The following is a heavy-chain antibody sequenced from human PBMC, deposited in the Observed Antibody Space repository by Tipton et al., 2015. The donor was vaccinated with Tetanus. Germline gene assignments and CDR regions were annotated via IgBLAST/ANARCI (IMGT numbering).Heavy chain of an antibody. V-gene: IGHV1-69*06. Sequence: QSGPEVKKPGSSVRVSCKTSGGTFKGYAISWVRQAPGQGLEWLGGMFPQFGTSNYAPKFQDRVTITADTSTDTVYMHLSSLRFDDTAIYYCVRPDRYCSGGSCYLALDSWGQGTLITVSS. CDR1: GGTFKGYA. CDR2: MFPQFGTS. J-gene: IGHJ4*02. D-gene: IGHD2-15*01. CDR3: VRPDRYCSGGSCYLALDS.